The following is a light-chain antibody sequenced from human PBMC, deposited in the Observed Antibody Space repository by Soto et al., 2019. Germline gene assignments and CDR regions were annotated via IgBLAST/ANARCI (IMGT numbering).Light chain of an antibody. V-gene: IGLV2-18*01. Sequence: QSALTQPPSVSGSPGQSVTISCTGTSSDVGSYNRVSWYQQPPGTAPKLMIYEVSNRPSGVPDRFSGSKSGNTASLTISGLRAEDEADYYCSLYTSSNTYVFGTGTKVTVL. J-gene: IGLJ1*01. CDR2: EVS. CDR3: SLYTSSNTYV. CDR1: SSDVGSYNR.